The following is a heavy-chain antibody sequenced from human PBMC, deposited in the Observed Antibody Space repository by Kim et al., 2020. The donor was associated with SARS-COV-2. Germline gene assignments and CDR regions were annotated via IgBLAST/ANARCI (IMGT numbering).Heavy chain of an antibody. J-gene: IGHJ4*02. Sequence: ASVKVSCKASGYTFTSYYMHWVRQVPGQGLEWMGIINPSGGSTSYAQKFQGRVTMTRDTSTSTVYMELSSLRSEDTAVYYCARSAVVTAISVYWGQGTLVTVSS. CDR1: GYTFTSYY. V-gene: IGHV1-46*01. CDR3: ARSAVVTAISVY. CDR2: INPSGGST. D-gene: IGHD2-21*02.